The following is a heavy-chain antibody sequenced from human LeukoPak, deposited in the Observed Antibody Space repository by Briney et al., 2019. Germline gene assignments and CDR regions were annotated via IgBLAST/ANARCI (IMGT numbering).Heavy chain of an antibody. D-gene: IGHD3-16*01. CDR3: ARDSYWLGGSIGAFDI. Sequence: GGSLRLSCAASGFSFRSSTMNCVRESRGRGLEGVSSFSSGGSAINYAESVKGRFTITRDNAKNSVYLQLNSLRAEDTAVYYCARDSYWLGGSIGAFDIWGQGTMVTVSS. CDR1: GFSFRSST. V-gene: IGHV3-21*01. J-gene: IGHJ3*02. CDR2: FSSGGSAI.